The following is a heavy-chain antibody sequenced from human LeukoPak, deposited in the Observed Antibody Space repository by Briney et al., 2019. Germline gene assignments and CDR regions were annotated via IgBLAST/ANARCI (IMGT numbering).Heavy chain of an antibody. D-gene: IGHD3-22*01. CDR3: ARELRYDNSDSGAF. CDR1: GGSFSGYY. V-gene: IGHV4-34*01. Sequence: SETLSLTCAVYGGSFSGYYWSWIRQPPGKGQEWIGEINHSGSTNYNPSLKSRVTISVDTSKNQFSLKLTSVTAADTALYYCARELRYDNSDSGAFWGQGTVVTVSS. J-gene: IGHJ3*01. CDR2: INHSGST.